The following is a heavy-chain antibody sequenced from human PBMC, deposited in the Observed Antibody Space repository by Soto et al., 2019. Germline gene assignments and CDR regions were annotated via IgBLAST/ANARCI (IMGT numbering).Heavy chain of an antibody. J-gene: IGHJ4*02. CDR3: ARQRTTVVTQAYFDH. Sequence: SETLSLTCIVSGESISSSSYYWGWIRQPPGKGLEWSGSLYYSGRTYYNPSFKSRVTISIDTSKNQFSLKLSSVTATDTAVYYCARQRTTVVTQAYFDHWGQGALVTVS. D-gene: IGHD2-21*02. CDR2: LYYSGRT. V-gene: IGHV4-39*01. CDR1: GESISSSSYY.